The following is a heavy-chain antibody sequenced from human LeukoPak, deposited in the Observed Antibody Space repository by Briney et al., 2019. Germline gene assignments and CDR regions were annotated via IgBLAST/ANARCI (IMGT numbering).Heavy chain of an antibody. CDR1: GFTFSNFA. J-gene: IGHJ4*02. Sequence: GGSLRLSCAASGFTFSNFAMRWVRQAPGKGLEGVSGISSSGGSTYYADFVKGRLTFSRENYKKTVYIQMSSLRAEDTAVYYCAKGLESSIWYTLIDYWGQGTLVTVSS. D-gene: IGHD6-13*01. V-gene: IGHV3-23*01. CDR2: ISSSGGST. CDR3: AKGLESSIWYTLIDY.